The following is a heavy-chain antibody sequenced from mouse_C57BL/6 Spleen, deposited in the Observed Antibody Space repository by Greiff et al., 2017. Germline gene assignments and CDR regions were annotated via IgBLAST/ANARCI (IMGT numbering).Heavy chain of an antibody. CDR1: GFTFSSYA. Sequence: EVTLVESGGGLVKPGGSLKISCAASGFTFSSYAMSWVRQTPEKRLEWVATISDGGSYTYYPDNVKGRFTISRDNAKNNLYLQMSHLKSEDTAMYYCASYYYSNGYFDNWGQGTTLTVSS. CDR2: ISDGGSYT. J-gene: IGHJ2*01. D-gene: IGHD2-5*01. CDR3: ASYYYSNGYFDN. V-gene: IGHV5-4*03.